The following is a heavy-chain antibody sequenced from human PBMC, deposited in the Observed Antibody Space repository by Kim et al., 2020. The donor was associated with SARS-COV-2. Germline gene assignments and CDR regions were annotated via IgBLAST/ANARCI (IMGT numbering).Heavy chain of an antibody. Sequence: GGSLRLSCAASGFTFSSYGMHWVRQAPGKGLEWVAVISYDGSNKYYADSVKGRFTISRDNSKNTLYLQMNSLRAEDTAVYYCASLYGSGSGFDYWGQGTLVTVSS. CDR3: ASLYGSGSGFDY. CDR1: GFTFSSYG. D-gene: IGHD3-10*01. CDR2: ISYDGSNK. V-gene: IGHV3-33*05. J-gene: IGHJ4*02.